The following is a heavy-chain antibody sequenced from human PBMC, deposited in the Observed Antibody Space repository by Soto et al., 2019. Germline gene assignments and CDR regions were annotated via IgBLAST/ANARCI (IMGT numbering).Heavy chain of an antibody. CDR2: MNPNSGNT. J-gene: IGHJ6*03. CDR1: GYTFTSYD. V-gene: IGHV1-8*01. CDR3: ARFSTFEGNYYYYYMDV. D-gene: IGHD3-9*01. Sequence: ASVKVSCKASGYTFTSYDINWVRQATGQGLEWMGWMNPNSGNTGYAQKFQGRVTMTRNTSISTAYMELSSLRSEDTAVYYCARFSTFEGNYYYYYMDVWGKGTTVTVSS.